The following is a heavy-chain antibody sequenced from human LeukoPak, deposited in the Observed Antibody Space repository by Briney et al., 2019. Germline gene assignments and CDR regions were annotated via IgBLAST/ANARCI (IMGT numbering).Heavy chain of an antibody. CDR2: FDPEDGET. D-gene: IGHD3-22*01. CDR1: GYTLTELS. J-gene: IGHJ4*02. CDR3: ATLPLYDSSGYYPFDY. Sequence: ASVKVSCKVSGYTLTELSMHWVRQAPGKGLEWMGGFDPEDGETIYAQKFQGRVTMTEDTSTDTAYMELSSLRSEDTAVYYCATLPLYDSSGYYPFDYWGQGTLVTVSS. V-gene: IGHV1-24*01.